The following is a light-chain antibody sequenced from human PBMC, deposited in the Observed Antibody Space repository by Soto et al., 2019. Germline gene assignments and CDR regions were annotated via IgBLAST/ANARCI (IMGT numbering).Light chain of an antibody. Sequence: EIVLTQSPGTLSLSPGERATLSCRASQSVSSSYLAWYQQKPGQAPRLFIYGASSRATGIPDRFSGSGSGTDFTLTISRLEPEDFALYYCQQYGSSPLTFGQGTKVEIK. CDR2: GAS. CDR1: QSVSSSY. V-gene: IGKV3-20*01. J-gene: IGKJ1*01. CDR3: QQYGSSPLT.